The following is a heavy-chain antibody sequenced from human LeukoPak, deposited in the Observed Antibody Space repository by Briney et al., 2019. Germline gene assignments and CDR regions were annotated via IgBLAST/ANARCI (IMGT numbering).Heavy chain of an antibody. Sequence: CGMNWVRQAPGKGLEWVSYISGSSGTIYYADSVKGRFTISRDNAKNSLYLQMNSLRAEDTAVYYCARVPDRFGVVINYFDYWGQGTLVTVSS. J-gene: IGHJ4*02. V-gene: IGHV3-48*01. CDR3: ARVPDRFGVVINYFDY. D-gene: IGHD3-3*01. CDR1: CG. CDR2: ISGSSGTI.